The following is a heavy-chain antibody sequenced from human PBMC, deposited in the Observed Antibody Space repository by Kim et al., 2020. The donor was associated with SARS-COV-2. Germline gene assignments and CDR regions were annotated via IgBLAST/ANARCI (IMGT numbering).Heavy chain of an antibody. Sequence: SETLSLTSTVSGGSISNYYWSWIRQPAGKGLEWIGHIYTTGSTNYNPSLKSRVTMSVDTSKNQLSLNLSSVTAADTAVYYCARRSYYSRVWGAFDIWGQGTMVTVSS. CDR2: IYTTGST. J-gene: IGHJ3*02. V-gene: IGHV4-4*07. CDR1: GGSISNYY. D-gene: IGHD3-10*01. CDR3: ARRSYYSRVWGAFDI.